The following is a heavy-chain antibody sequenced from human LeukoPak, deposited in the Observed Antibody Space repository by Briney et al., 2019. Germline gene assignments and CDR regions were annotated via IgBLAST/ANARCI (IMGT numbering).Heavy chain of an antibody. CDR2: ISSSSNTI. V-gene: IGHV3-48*04. J-gene: IGHJ4*02. Sequence: GGSLRLSCAASGFTFSYFSMNWVRQAPGKGLEWVSYISSSSNTIYYADSVKGQFTISRDNAKNSLYLQMNSLRAEDTAVYYCARDGLSDYWGQGTLVTVSS. CDR1: GFTFSYFS. CDR3: ARDGLSDY.